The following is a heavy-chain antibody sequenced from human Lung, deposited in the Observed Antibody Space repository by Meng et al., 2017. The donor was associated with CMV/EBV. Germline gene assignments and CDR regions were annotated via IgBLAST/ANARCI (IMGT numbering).Heavy chain of an antibody. Sequence: QVQLVQSGAEGKKPGAALKPSCKASGYTFTDYYIHWLRQAPEQGLEWMGWINLNSGGTHDSQNFQGRVTMTTNTSISTAYMELSRLTSDDTAVYYCAGDKGWSGDDVWGQGTLITVSS. D-gene: IGHD3-3*01. J-gene: IGHJ4*02. V-gene: IGHV1-2*02. CDR3: AGDKGWSGDDV. CDR1: GYTFTDYY. CDR2: INLNSGGT.